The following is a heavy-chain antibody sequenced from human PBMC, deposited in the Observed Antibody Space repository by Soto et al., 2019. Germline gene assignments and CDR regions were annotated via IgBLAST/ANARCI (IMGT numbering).Heavy chain of an antibody. CDR3: AKDRLQQHYYYYMDV. CDR1: GFIFSTYN. J-gene: IGHJ6*03. CDR2: ISSGSSTI. V-gene: IGHV3-48*01. D-gene: IGHD4-4*01. Sequence: GGSLRLSCAASGFIFSTYNMNWVRQAPGKGLEWVSYISSGSSTIYYADSVKGRFTISRDNAKNSLYLQMNSLRAEDTAVYYCAKDRLQQHYYYYMDVWGKGTTVTVSS.